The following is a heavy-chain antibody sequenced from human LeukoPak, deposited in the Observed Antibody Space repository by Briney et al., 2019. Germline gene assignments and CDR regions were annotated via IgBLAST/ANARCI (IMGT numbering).Heavy chain of an antibody. Sequence: SETLSLTCAVYGGSFSGYYWSWSRQPPGKGLEWIGEINHSGSTNYNPSLKSRVTISVDTSKNQFSLKLSSVTAADTAVYYCARGRYYYGSGSYSDYWGQGTLVTVSS. J-gene: IGHJ4*02. CDR1: GGSFSGYY. CDR2: INHSGST. CDR3: ARGRYYYGSGSYSDY. V-gene: IGHV4-34*01. D-gene: IGHD3-10*01.